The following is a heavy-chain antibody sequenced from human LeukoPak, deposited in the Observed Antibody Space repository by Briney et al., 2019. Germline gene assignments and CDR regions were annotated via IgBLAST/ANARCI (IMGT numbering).Heavy chain of an antibody. Sequence: PGGSLRLSCAASGFTFSDYYMSWIRQAPGKGLEWVSYISSSGSTIYYTDSVKGRFTISRDNAKNSLYLQMNSLRAEDTAVYYCARGRSEYYYDSSGYLDYWGQGTLVTVSS. V-gene: IGHV3-11*04. CDR3: ARGRSEYYYDSSGYLDY. J-gene: IGHJ4*02. D-gene: IGHD3-22*01. CDR2: ISSSGSTI. CDR1: GFTFSDYY.